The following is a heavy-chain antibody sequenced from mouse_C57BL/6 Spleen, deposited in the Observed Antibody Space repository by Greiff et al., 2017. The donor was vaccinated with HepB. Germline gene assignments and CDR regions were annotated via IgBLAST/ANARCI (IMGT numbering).Heavy chain of an antibody. D-gene: IGHD1-1*01. J-gene: IGHJ2*01. CDR2: INPNNGGT. V-gene: IGHV1-26*01. CDR1: GYTFTDYY. Sequence: VQLKHSGPELVKPGASVKISCKASGYTFTDYYMNWVKQSHGKSLEWIGDINPNNGGTSYNQKFKGKATLTVDKSSSTAYMELRSLTSEDSAVYYCARSAGNDYWGQGTTLTVSS. CDR3: ARSAGNDY.